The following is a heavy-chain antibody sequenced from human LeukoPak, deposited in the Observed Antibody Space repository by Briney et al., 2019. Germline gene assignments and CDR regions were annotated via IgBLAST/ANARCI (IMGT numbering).Heavy chain of an antibody. J-gene: IGHJ4*02. CDR3: ARALDTAMELTE. V-gene: IGHV1-18*04. Sequence: ASVKVSCKASGYTFTGYYMHWVRQAPGQGLEWMGWISAYNGNTNYAQKLQGRVTMTTDTSTSTAYMELRSLRSDDTAVYYCARALDTAMELTEWGQGTLVTVSS. CDR2: ISAYNGNT. D-gene: IGHD5-18*01. CDR1: GYTFTGYY.